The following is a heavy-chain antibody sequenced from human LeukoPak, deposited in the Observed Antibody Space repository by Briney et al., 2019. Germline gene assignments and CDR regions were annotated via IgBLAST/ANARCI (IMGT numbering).Heavy chain of an antibody. V-gene: IGHV3-48*03. Sequence: GASLKLSCTASGFTFSGYEMNWVRQAPGKGLEWISYISRSGTIIYYADSVRGRLTISRDNAKNSLYLQMNSLRAEDTAVYYCARERDDYYFDYWGQGTLVTVSS. D-gene: IGHD3-3*01. CDR1: GFTFSGYE. CDR2: ISRSGTII. CDR3: ARERDDYYFDY. J-gene: IGHJ4*02.